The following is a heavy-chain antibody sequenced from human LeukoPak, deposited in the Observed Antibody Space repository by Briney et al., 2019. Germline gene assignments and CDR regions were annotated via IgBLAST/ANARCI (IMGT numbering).Heavy chain of an antibody. D-gene: IGHD4-23*01. Sequence: ASVKVSCKASGFTFTAYYMHWVRQAPGQGLEWMGWINPNSGGTNYAQKFQGRVTMTRDTSISTAYMELSRLRSDDTAVYYCAREDGGNYFDYWGQGTLVTVSS. CDR1: GFTFTAYY. CDR2: INPNSGGT. CDR3: AREDGGNYFDY. J-gene: IGHJ4*02. V-gene: IGHV1-2*02.